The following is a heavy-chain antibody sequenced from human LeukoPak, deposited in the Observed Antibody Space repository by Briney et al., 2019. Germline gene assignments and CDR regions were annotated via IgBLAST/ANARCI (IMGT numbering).Heavy chain of an antibody. CDR2: IIPIFGTA. D-gene: IGHD6-19*01. Sequence: SVKVFCKNSGYTFTSYGMSWVRQAPGQGLEWMGGIIPIFGTANYAQQFQGRVTITADKSTSTAYMELSSLRSEDTAVYYCAVSVAGKVDYWGQGTLVTVSS. CDR3: AVSVAGKVDY. J-gene: IGHJ4*02. V-gene: IGHV1-69*06. CDR1: GYTFTSYG.